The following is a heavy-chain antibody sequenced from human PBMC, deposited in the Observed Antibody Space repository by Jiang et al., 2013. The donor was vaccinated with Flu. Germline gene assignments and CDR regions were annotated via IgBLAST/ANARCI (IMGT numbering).Heavy chain of an antibody. CDR2: IYTSGST. V-gene: IGHV4-61*02. J-gene: IGHJ4*02. Sequence: GSGLVKPSQTLSLTCTVSGGSISSGSYYWSWIRQPAGKGLEWIGRIYTSGSTNYNPSLKSRVTISVDTSKNQFSLKLSSVTAADTAVYYCARSSSRSWWIYYFDYWGQGTLVTVS. CDR1: GGSISSGSYY. D-gene: IGHD6-13*01. CDR3: ARSSSRSWWIYYFDY.